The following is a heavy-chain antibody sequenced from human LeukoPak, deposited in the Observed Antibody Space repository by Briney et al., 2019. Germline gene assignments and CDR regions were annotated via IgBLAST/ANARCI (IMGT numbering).Heavy chain of an antibody. V-gene: IGHV3-30*02. CDR3: SKDLTSDFGGDLDP. CDR2: ISFDGSQK. Sequence: GGSLRLSCAAPGFTFSNYGMHWVRQAPGKGLECVALISFDGSQKYYAGSVKGRFTISRDNSKSTVYLQMNSLRVEDAAVYYCSKDLTSDFGGDLDPWGQGTLVTVSS. CDR1: GFTFSNYG. J-gene: IGHJ5*02. D-gene: IGHD3-10*01.